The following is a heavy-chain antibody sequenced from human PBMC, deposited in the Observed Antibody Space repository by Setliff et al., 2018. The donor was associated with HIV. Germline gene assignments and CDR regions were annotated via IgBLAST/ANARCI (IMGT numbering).Heavy chain of an antibody. CDR1: GGSISSYY. CDR2: IYTSGST. D-gene: IGHD3-22*01. CDR3: ARGLSFYDPGGFDY. Sequence: NPSETLSLTCTVSGGSISSYYWSWIRQPPGKGLEWIGYIYTSGSTNYNPSLKSRVTISVDTSKNQFSLKLSSVTAADTAVYYCARGLSFYDPGGFDYWGQGTLVTVSS. V-gene: IGHV4-4*09. J-gene: IGHJ4*02.